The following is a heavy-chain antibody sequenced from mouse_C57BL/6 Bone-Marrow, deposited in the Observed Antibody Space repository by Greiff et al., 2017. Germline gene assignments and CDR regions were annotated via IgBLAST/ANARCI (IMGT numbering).Heavy chain of an antibody. CDR3: ARDRVYYSNYVYGCFYV. Sequence: EVNVVESGGGLVKPGGSLKLSCAASGFTFSSYAMSWVRQTPEQRLEWVATISDGGSYTYYPDNVKGRFTISRDNAKNNLYLQMSHLKSEDTAMYYCARDRVYYSNYVYGCFYVWGTETPVTVSS. CDR1: GFTFSSYA. D-gene: IGHD2-5*01. V-gene: IGHV5-4*01. J-gene: IGHJ1*03. CDR2: ISDGGSYT.